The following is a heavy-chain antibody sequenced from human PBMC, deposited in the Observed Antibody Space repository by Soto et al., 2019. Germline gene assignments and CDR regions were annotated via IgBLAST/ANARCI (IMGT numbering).Heavy chain of an antibody. V-gene: IGHV3-73*02. CDR3: TSPPPDAIAFNI. CDR1: RFTFSGSA. Sequence: EVQLVESGGGLVQPGGSLKLSCATSRFTFSGSAMHWVRQAPGKGLEWLGHIRSKANNYATAYVASVKGRFTISRDDSKNTAYLQMNSLKTEDTAVYYSTSPPPDAIAFNIWGQGTVVTAPS. CDR2: IRSKANNYAT. J-gene: IGHJ3*02.